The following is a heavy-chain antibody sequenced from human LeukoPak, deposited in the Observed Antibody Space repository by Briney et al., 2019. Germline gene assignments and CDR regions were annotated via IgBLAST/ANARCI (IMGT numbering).Heavy chain of an antibody. D-gene: IGHD5-18*01. CDR3: ARGYGRYFDY. V-gene: IGHV4-59*01. J-gene: IGHJ4*02. CDR1: GGSISSDY. Sequence: SETLSLTCTVSGGSISSDYWSWIRQTPGRGLEWIGYIYYTGTTDYNPSLKSRVTISVDTSKNQFSLKLSSVTAADTAVYYCARGYGRYFDYWGQGTLVTVSS. CDR2: IYYTGTT.